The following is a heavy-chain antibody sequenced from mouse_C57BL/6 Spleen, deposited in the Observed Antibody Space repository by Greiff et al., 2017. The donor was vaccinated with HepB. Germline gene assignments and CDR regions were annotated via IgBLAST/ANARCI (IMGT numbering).Heavy chain of an antibody. J-gene: IGHJ2*01. CDR3: TTTEVERDCDY. CDR1: GFNFKDDY. CDR2: IDPANGDT. V-gene: IGHV14-4*01. Sequence: VQLLQSGAELVRPGASVKLSCTASGFNFKDDYMHWVKQRPEQGLEWIGWIDPANGDTEHASKFQGKATITADTTSNTAYLQLSRLTSEDTAVYYCTTTEVERDCDYWGKGTTLPVSP. D-gene: IGHD1-1*01.